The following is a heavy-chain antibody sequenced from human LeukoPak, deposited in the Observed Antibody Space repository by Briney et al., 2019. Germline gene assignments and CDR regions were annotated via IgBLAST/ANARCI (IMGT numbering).Heavy chain of an antibody. CDR3: ATAQGYYYGSGSLPY. Sequence: ASVKVSCKASGYTFTGYYMYWVRQAPGQGLEWMGWINPNSGGTNNAQKFQGRVTMTRDTSISTAYMELSRLRSDDTAVYYCATAQGYYYGSGSLPYWGQGTLVTVSS. J-gene: IGHJ4*02. V-gene: IGHV1-2*02. CDR2: INPNSGGT. D-gene: IGHD3-10*01. CDR1: GYTFTGYY.